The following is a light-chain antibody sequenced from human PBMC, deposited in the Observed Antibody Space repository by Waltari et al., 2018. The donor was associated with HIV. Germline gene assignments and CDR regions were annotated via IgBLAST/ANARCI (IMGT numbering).Light chain of an antibody. CDR1: ALPSPY. V-gene: IGLV3-25*03. CDR3: QSPDKDDSSHVV. CDR2: KDR. J-gene: IGLJ2*01. Sequence: SYELTQPPSVSVSPGQTARITCSGDALPSPYASWYQQKPGQAPVLVIYKDRERPSGIPERFSGSKSGTTVTLTISGVQADDKADYYCQSPDKDDSSHVVFGGGTKLTAL.